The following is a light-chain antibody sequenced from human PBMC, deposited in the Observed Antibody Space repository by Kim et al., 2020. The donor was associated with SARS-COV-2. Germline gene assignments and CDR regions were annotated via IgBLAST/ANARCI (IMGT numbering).Light chain of an antibody. CDR3: QVWDSSSDHPWV. V-gene: IGLV3-21*04. CDR1: NRGRKR. CDR2: YGS. J-gene: IGLJ3*02. Sequence: PGKTGRSTGGGNNRGRKRGHGYQEEPGQGPGVGIYYGSDRPSGIPERFSGSNSGNTGTLTIRRVEGGDEADYYCQVWDSSSDHPWVVGGGTQLTVL.